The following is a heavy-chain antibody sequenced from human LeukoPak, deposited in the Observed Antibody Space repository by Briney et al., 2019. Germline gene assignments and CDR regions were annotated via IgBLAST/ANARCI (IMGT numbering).Heavy chain of an antibody. CDR1: GYSISSGYY. Sequence: SETLSLTCTVSGYSISSGYYWGWIRQPPGKGLEWIGSISHSGSTYYNPSLKSRVTISVDTSKNLFSLKLSSVTAADTAVYYCARVGVGGSYKRDYFDYWGQGTLVTVSS. CDR3: ARVGVGGSYKRDYFDY. V-gene: IGHV4-38-2*02. J-gene: IGHJ4*02. D-gene: IGHD1-26*01. CDR2: ISHSGST.